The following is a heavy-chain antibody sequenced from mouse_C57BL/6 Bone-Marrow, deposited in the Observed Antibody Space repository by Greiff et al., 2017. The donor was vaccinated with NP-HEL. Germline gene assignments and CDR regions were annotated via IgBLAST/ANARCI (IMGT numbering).Heavy chain of an antibody. D-gene: IGHD2-4*01. Sequence: EVQGVESGGGLVKPGGSLKLSCAASGFTFSSYAMSWVRQTPEKRLEWVATISDGGSYTYYPDNVKGRFTISRDNAKNNLYLQMSHLKSEDTAMYYCARGYDYDGHYYAMDYWGQGTSVTVSS. J-gene: IGHJ4*01. CDR1: GFTFSSYA. CDR2: ISDGGSYT. CDR3: ARGYDYDGHYYAMDY. V-gene: IGHV5-4*01.